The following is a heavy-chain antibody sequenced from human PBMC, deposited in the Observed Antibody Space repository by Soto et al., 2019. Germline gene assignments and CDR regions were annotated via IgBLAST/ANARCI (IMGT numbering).Heavy chain of an antibody. Sequence: PWGSLRLSCVASGFIFSDYALHWARQAPGKGLEWVALISPSVTSQYYADSAKGRFTISRDNSKNTLYLQMNSLRPEDTGPYYCARENSRISSRLSQHWGHGTLVILSS. CDR3: ARENSRISSRLSQH. V-gene: IGHV3-30-3*01. CDR1: GFIFSDYA. D-gene: IGHD6-6*01. J-gene: IGHJ1*01. CDR2: ISPSVTSQ.